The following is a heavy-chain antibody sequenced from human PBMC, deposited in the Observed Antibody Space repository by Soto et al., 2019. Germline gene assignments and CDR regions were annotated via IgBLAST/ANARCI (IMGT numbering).Heavy chain of an antibody. CDR3: ASHYCSGGSCFPYYFDY. V-gene: IGHV3-33*01. J-gene: IGHJ4*02. CDR1: GFTFSSYG. D-gene: IGHD2-15*01. Sequence: LRLSCAASGFTFSSYGMHWVRQAPGKGLEWVAVIWYDGSNKYYADSVKGRFTISRDNSKNTLYLQMNSLRAEDTAVYYCASHYCSGGSCFPYYFDYWGQGTLVTVS. CDR2: IWYDGSNK.